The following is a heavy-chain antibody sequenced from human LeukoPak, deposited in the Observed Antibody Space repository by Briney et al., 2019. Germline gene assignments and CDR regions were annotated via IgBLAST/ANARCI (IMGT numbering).Heavy chain of an antibody. CDR2: INHSGSS. CDR3: ARRRRESYFDY. J-gene: IGHJ4*02. D-gene: IGHD1-26*01. V-gene: IGHV4-34*01. CDR1: GGSFRDYY. Sequence: SETLSLTCAVYGGSFRDYYWTWIRQPPGKGLEWIGEINHSGSSNYNPSLKSRVTISVDTSKNQFSLKLSSVTAADTAVYYCARRRRESYFDYWGQGTLVTVSS.